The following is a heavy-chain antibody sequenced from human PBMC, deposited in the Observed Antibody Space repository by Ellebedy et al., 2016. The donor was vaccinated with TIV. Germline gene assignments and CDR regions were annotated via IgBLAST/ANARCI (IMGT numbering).Heavy chain of an antibody. V-gene: IGHV4-34*01. CDR1: GGSFSGYY. Sequence: MPSETLSLTCAVYGGSFSGYYWSWIRQPPGKGLEWIGEINHSGSTNYNPSLKSRVTISVDTSKNQFSLKLSSVTAADTAVYYCARGGRFWSNWFDPWGQGTLVTVSS. J-gene: IGHJ5*02. CDR2: INHSGST. D-gene: IGHD2-8*02. CDR3: ARGGRFWSNWFDP.